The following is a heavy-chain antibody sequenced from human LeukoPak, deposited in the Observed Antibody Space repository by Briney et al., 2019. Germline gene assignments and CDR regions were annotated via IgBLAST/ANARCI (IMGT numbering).Heavy chain of an antibody. Sequence: AGGSLRLSCAASGFNFRDSAMIWVRQAPGKGLEGFSGISGSGEMTYYADSVRGRFSIYRDNYRNPLYLQMDSLSADDTGVYFCVKGDIVVITAVWGDWGQGILVTVSS. CDR2: ISGSGEMT. J-gene: IGHJ1*01. CDR1: GFNFRDSA. D-gene: IGHD2-21*02. V-gene: IGHV3-23*01. CDR3: VKGDIVVITAVWGD.